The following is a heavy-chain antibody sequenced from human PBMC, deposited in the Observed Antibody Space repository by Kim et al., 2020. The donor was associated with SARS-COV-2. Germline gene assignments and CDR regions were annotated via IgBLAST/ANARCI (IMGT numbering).Heavy chain of an antibody. CDR3: ARHPDYDFWSGSRTGGWFDP. V-gene: IGHV4-59*08. Sequence: SETLSLTCTVSGGSISSYYWSWIRQPPGKGLEWIGYIYYSGSTNYNPSLKSRVTISVDTSKNQFSLKLSSGTAADTAVYYCARHPDYDFWSGSRTGGWFDPWGQGTLGTVSS. CDR1: GGSISSYY. J-gene: IGHJ5*02. D-gene: IGHD3-3*01. CDR2: IYYSGST.